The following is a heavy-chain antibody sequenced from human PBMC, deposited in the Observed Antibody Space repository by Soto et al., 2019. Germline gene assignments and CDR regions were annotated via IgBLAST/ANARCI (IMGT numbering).Heavy chain of an antibody. D-gene: IGHD3-10*01. CDR3: ARHQDELLWFGELLGVAEAFEI. CDR1: GGSISSSSYS. V-gene: IGHV4-39*01. J-gene: IGHJ3*02. CDR2: SYYSGST. Sequence: QLQLQESGPGLVKPSETLSLTCTVSGGSISSSSYSWGLIRKPPGKGLEWIGRSYYSGSTYYNPSLKWLVPISVETSQNQFSLKLSYVPAAATAVYYCARHQDELLWFGELLGVAEAFEIWGQGTMVTVSS.